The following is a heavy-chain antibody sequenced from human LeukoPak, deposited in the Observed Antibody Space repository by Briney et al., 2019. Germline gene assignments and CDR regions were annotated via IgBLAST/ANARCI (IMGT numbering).Heavy chain of an antibody. D-gene: IGHD4-17*01. Sequence: PGGSPRLSCAASGFTFSSYGMHWVRQAPGKGLEWVAVIWYDGSNKYYADSVKGRFTISRDNSKNTLYLQMNSLRAEDTAVYYCARDRNGNYGRWGFDYWGQGTLVTVSS. CDR1: GFTFSSYG. CDR3: ARDRNGNYGRWGFDY. J-gene: IGHJ4*02. V-gene: IGHV3-33*01. CDR2: IWYDGSNK.